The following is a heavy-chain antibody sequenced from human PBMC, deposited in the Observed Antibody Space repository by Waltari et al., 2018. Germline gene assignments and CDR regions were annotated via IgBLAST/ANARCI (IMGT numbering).Heavy chain of an antibody. J-gene: IGHJ4*02. Sequence: QVQLQQWGAGLLKPSETLSLTCAVYGGSFRGYYWSWIRQPPGKGLEWIGEINHSGSTNYNPSLKSRVTISVDTSKNQFSLKLSSVTAADTAVYYCARFSTNDYGDYRGFDYWGQGTLVTVSS. D-gene: IGHD4-17*01. CDR3: ARFSTNDYGDYRGFDY. V-gene: IGHV4-34*01. CDR2: INHSGST. CDR1: GGSFRGYY.